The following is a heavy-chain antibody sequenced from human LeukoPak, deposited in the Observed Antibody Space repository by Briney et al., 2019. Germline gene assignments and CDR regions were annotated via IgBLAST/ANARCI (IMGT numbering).Heavy chain of an antibody. D-gene: IGHD6-19*01. J-gene: IGHJ5*02. CDR3: ARGKWIAVAGRYWFDP. Sequence: SETLSLTCAVYGGSFSGYYWSWIRQPPGKGLEWIGEINHSGSTNYNPSLKSRVTISVDTSKNQFSLKLSSVTAAYTAVYYCARGKWIAVAGRYWFDPWGQGTLVTVSS. V-gene: IGHV4-34*01. CDR1: GGSFSGYY. CDR2: INHSGST.